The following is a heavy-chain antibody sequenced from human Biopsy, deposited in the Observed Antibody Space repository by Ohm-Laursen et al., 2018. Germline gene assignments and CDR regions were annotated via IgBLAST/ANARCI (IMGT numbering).Heavy chain of an antibody. Sequence: GASVKVSCKASGYSFTSYYMHWVRRAPGQGLEWMGMINPSGSTTSYLQIFQGRVTMTRDTSKSTVYMELSSLRSADTAVYFCARNTGWYGDLYYFDYWGQGTLVTVSS. CDR3: ARNTGWYGDLYYFDY. CDR1: GYSFTSYY. CDR2: INPSGSTT. J-gene: IGHJ4*02. D-gene: IGHD6-19*01. V-gene: IGHV1-46*01.